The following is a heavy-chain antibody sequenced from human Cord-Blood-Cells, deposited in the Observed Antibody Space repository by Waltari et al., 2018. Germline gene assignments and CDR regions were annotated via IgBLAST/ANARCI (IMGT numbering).Heavy chain of an antibody. D-gene: IGHD7-27*01. V-gene: IGHV1-2*02. CDR3: ARDWPPWGAEPDAFDI. CDR1: GYTFTGYY. Sequence: QVQLVQSGAEVKKPGASVKVSCKASGYTFTGYYLHWVRPAHGQGLEWMGWINPNSGGTNYAQKFQGRVTMTRDTSISTAYMELSRLRSDDTAVYYCARDWPPWGAEPDAFDIWGQGTMVTVSS. CDR2: INPNSGGT. J-gene: IGHJ3*02.